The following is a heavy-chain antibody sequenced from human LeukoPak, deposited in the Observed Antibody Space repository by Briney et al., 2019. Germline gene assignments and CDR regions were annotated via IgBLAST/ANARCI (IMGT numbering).Heavy chain of an antibody. D-gene: IGHD1-26*01. Sequence: GGSLRLSCGASGFTFSNYWMSWVRQAPGKGLEWVINISQDGSGKNYADSVEGRFTISRDNAKNSLYLQMNSLRAEDTAVYFCAKYSGSYYYPPNWDSWGQGTLVTVSS. CDR2: ISQDGSGK. CDR3: AKYSGSYYYPPNWDS. J-gene: IGHJ4*02. CDR1: GFTFSNYW. V-gene: IGHV3-7*03.